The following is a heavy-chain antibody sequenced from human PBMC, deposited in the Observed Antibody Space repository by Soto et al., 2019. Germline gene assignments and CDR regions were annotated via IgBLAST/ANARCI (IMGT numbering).Heavy chain of an antibody. J-gene: IGHJ5*02. V-gene: IGHV1-46*01. D-gene: IGHD1-26*01. CDR3: ARLDIVGPTSVP. CDR2: INPTSGRT. CDR1: GYTFTTYY. Sequence: QVQLLQSGAEVKRPGASVNISCKAFGYTFTTYYMHWVRQAPGQGLEWMGIINPTSGRTTYAQTFQGRITMTRNTSTRTVYMELNSLRSDDTAAYYCARLDIVGPTSVPWGQGTLVTVSS.